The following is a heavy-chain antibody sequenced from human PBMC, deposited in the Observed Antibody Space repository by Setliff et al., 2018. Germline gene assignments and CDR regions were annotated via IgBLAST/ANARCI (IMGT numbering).Heavy chain of an antibody. CDR2: IYTGGST. Sequence: SETLSLTCSVSGDSINSGTYYWSWFRQSAGKGLEWIGRIYTGGSTNYNPSLKSRVTISLDTSKNHFSLTLTSVTAADTAVYYCARVARVVLSRNAFDIRGQGTMVTVSS. CDR1: GDSINSGTYY. CDR3: ARVARVVLSRNAFDI. J-gene: IGHJ3*02. D-gene: IGHD2-2*01. V-gene: IGHV4-61*02.